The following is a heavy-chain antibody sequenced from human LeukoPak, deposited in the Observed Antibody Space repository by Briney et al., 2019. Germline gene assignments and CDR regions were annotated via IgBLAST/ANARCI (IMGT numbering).Heavy chain of an antibody. V-gene: IGHV3-74*01. CDR3: ARPAQEDYYDFWSGYVH. CDR2: IKGDGSST. J-gene: IGHJ4*02. Sequence: GSLRLSCVASAFTFNNYWMHWVRQAPGKGLVWVSRIKGDGSSTNYADSVRGRFTISRDNAKNTVYLQMNSLRAEDTAVYYCARPAQEDYYDFWSGYVHWGQGTLVTVSS. D-gene: IGHD3-3*01. CDR1: AFTFNNYW.